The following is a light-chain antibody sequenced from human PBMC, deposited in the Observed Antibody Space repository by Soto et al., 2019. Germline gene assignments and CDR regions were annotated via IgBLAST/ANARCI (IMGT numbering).Light chain of an antibody. Sequence: QSALTQPASVSGSPGQSITISCTGTSSDVGSHNFVSWYQQHPGKAPKLMIYEVSNRPSGVSHRFSGSKSGNTASLTIAGLQAEDEADYYCSSYTSSTTLVVFGGGTKVTVL. CDR2: EVS. J-gene: IGLJ2*01. V-gene: IGLV2-14*03. CDR1: SSDVGSHNF. CDR3: SSYTSSTTLVV.